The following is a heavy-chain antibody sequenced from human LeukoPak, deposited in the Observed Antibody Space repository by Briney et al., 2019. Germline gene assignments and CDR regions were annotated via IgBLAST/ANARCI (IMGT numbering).Heavy chain of an antibody. J-gene: IGHJ4*02. D-gene: IGHD3-3*01. CDR2: MNPNSGNT. V-gene: IGHV1-8*03. CDR3: ARGSWSNPFDY. CDR1: GYTFTSYD. Sequence: GASVKVSCKASGYTFTSYDINWVRQATGQGLEWMGWMNPNSGNTGYAQKFQGRVTITRNTSISTAYMELSSLGSEDTAVYYCARGSWSNPFDYWGQGTLVTVSS.